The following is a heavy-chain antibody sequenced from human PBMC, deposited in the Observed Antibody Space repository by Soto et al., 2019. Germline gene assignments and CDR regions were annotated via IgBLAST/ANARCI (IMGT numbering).Heavy chain of an antibody. CDR2: INPNSGGT. CDR1: GYTFTGYY. J-gene: IGHJ4*02. CDR3: ASASEVRWLQLSAAYYFDY. Sequence: QVQLVQSGAEVKKPGASVKVSCKASGYTFTGYYMHWVRQAPGQGLEWMGWINPNSGGTKYAQKFEGRATMTRDTANSTAYMELSRLRSDDTAVYSCASASEVRWLQLSAAYYFDYWGQGTLVTVSS. V-gene: IGHV1-2*02. D-gene: IGHD5-12*01.